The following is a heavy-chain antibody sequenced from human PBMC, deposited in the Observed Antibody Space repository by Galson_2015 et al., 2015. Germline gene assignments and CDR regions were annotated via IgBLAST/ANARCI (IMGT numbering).Heavy chain of an antibody. V-gene: IGHV5-51*01. CDR3: ARFSVVRGSFDI. Sequence: QSGAEATKPGVSLPISSTGSGCSFTRYWIGWVRQMPGKGLEWMGIIYPGDSDTRYSPSFQGDVTISADTSISTAYLQWSSLKASDTAMYYCARFSVVRGSFDIWGQGTRVTVSS. J-gene: IGHJ3*02. CDR1: GCSFTRYW. D-gene: IGHD2-15*01. CDR2: IYPGDSDT.